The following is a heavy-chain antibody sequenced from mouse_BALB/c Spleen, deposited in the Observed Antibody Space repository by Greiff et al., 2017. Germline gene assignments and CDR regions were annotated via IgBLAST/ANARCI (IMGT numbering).Heavy chain of an antibody. J-gene: IGHJ4*01. Sequence: EVQVVESGPYLVKPSQSLSLTCPVTGYSITCVYSWHWIRQFPGNKLEWMGYIHYSGSTNYNPSLKSRISITRDTSKNQFFLQLNSVTTEDTATYYCARCYYGNLYYAMDYWGQGTSVTVSS. CDR2: IHYSGST. V-gene: IGHV3-1*02. CDR1: GYSITCVYS. CDR3: ARCYYGNLYYAMDY. D-gene: IGHD2-1*01.